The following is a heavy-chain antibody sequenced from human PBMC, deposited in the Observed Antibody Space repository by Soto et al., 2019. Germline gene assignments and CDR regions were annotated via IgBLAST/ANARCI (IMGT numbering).Heavy chain of an antibody. D-gene: IGHD3-16*01. J-gene: IGHJ5*02. V-gene: IGHV1-69*09. CDR3: ATLGAENDH. CDR2: IIPFLNIS. CDR1: GGTFSTYT. Sequence: QVQLVQSGADVKKPGSSVKVSCKTFGGTFSTYTINWVRQAPGQGLVWMGSIIPFLNISNYARSFLGRLTIAADESTSTAFRHLESLSLEDTAIYFCATLGAENDHRGQGTLVTVSS.